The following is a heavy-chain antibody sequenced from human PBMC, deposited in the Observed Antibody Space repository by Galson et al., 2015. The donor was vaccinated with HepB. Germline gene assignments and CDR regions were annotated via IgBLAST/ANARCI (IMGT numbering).Heavy chain of an antibody. V-gene: IGHV3-30*04. Sequence: SLRLSCAASGFTFSSYAMHWVRQAPGKGLEWVAVISYDGSNKYYADSVKGRFTISRDNSKNTLYLQMNSLRAEDTAVYYCARDIVYNWNDEGDYWGQGTLVTVSS. CDR2: ISYDGSNK. J-gene: IGHJ4*02. CDR3: ARDIVYNWNDEGDY. CDR1: GFTFSSYA. D-gene: IGHD1-20*01.